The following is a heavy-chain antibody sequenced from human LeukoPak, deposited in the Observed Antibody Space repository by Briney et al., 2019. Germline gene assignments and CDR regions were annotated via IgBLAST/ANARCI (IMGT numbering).Heavy chain of an antibody. CDR3: AKDLLARPDY. CDR2: ISSSSNYI. V-gene: IGHV3-21*04. Sequence: GGSLRLSCAASGFIFKSYWMSWVRQAPGKGLEWVSSISSSSNYIYYADSVKGRFTISRDNSKNTLYLQMNSLRAEDTAVYYCAKDLLARPDYWGQGTLVTVSS. D-gene: IGHD2/OR15-2a*01. J-gene: IGHJ4*02. CDR1: GFIFKSYW.